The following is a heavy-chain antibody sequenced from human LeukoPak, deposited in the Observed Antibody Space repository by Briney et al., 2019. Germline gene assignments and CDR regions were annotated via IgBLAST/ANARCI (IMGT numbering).Heavy chain of an antibody. J-gene: IGHJ4*02. Sequence: HGESLKISCKGSGYSFTSYWIGWVRQMPGKGLEWMGIIYPGDSDTRYSPSFQGQVTISADKSISTAYLQWSSLKASDTAMYYRARHVPIYGGYVGFDYWGQGTLVTVSS. D-gene: IGHD5-12*01. CDR2: IYPGDSDT. CDR3: ARHVPIYGGYVGFDY. V-gene: IGHV5-51*01. CDR1: GYSFTSYW.